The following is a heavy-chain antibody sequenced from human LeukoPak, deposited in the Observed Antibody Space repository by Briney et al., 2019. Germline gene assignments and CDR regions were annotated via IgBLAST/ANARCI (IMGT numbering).Heavy chain of an antibody. D-gene: IGHD6-19*01. CDR2: IYYSGST. Sequence: PSETLSLTCTVSGGSISSYYWSWIRQPPGKGLEWIGYIYYSGSTNYNPSLKSRVTISVDMSKNQFSLKLSSVTAADTAGYYCARVRSSGWYSTYYFEYWGQGNLVTVSS. J-gene: IGHJ4*02. CDR1: GGSISSYY. V-gene: IGHV4-59*01. CDR3: ARVRSSGWYSTYYFEY.